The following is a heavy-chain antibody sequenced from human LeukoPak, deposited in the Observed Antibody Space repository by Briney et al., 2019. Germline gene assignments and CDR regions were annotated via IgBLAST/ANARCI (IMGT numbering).Heavy chain of an antibody. V-gene: IGHV4-30-4*01. Sequence: SETLSLTRTVSGGSISSGDYYWTWIRQPPGKGLEWIGYISYSGSTYYNPSLKSRVTISLDTSKNQFSLKLSSVTAADTAVYYCARTLDSSGYYYDYWGQGTLVTVSS. CDR2: ISYSGST. D-gene: IGHD3-22*01. CDR1: GGSISSGDYY. CDR3: ARTLDSSGYYYDY. J-gene: IGHJ4*02.